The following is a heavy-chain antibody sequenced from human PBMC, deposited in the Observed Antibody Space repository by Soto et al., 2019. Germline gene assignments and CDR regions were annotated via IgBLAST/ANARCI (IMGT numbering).Heavy chain of an antibody. D-gene: IGHD6-19*01. Sequence: GGSLRLSCAASGFTFSSYAMSWVRQAPGKGLEWVSAISGSGGSTYYADSVKGRFTISRDNSKNTLYLQMNSLRAEDTAVYYCAKVRLQAVAGLLYFDYWGQGTLVTVSS. CDR3: AKVRLQAVAGLLYFDY. CDR2: ISGSGGST. J-gene: IGHJ4*02. CDR1: GFTFSSYA. V-gene: IGHV3-23*01.